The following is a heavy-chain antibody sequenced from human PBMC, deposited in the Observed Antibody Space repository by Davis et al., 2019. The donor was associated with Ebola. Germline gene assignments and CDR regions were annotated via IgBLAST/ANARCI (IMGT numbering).Heavy chain of an antibody. V-gene: IGHV1-69*13. J-gene: IGHJ4*02. Sequence: SVKVSCKASGGTFRTYSFSWVRQAPGQGLEWMGGIIPPSTSATYAQKFQGRVTITADESTSTAYMELSSLRSDDTAMFYCARGVPFQTFDSWGQGTLVTVSS. CDR1: GGTFRTYS. CDR2: IIPPSTSA. D-gene: IGHD3-3*02. CDR3: ARGVPFQTFDS.